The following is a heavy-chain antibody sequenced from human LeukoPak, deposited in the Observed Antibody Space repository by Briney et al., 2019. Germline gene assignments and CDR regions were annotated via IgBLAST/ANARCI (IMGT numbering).Heavy chain of an antibody. J-gene: IGHJ3*02. CDR2: ISSSSSAI. CDR1: GFTFSNYA. Sequence: GGSLRLSCAASGFTFSNYAMNWVRQAPGKGLEWVSYISSSSSAIYYADSLKGRFTISRDSANNSMYLQMNSLRAEDTAVFYCARDGGSSWYGAFDIWGQGTMVTVSS. D-gene: IGHD6-13*01. V-gene: IGHV3-48*01. CDR3: ARDGGSSWYGAFDI.